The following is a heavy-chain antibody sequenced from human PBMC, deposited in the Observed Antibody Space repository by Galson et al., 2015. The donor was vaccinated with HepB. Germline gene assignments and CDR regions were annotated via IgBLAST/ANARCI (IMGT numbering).Heavy chain of an antibody. CDR1: GFTFSSYS. D-gene: IGHD6-6*01. CDR3: ARDPTYGIAARFDY. Sequence: SLRLSCAASGFTFSSYSMNWVRQAPGKGLEWVSSISSSSSYIYYADSVKGRFTISRDNAKNSLYLQMNSLRAEDTAVYYCARDPTYGIAARFDYWGQGTLVTVSS. CDR2: ISSSSSYI. J-gene: IGHJ4*02. V-gene: IGHV3-21*01.